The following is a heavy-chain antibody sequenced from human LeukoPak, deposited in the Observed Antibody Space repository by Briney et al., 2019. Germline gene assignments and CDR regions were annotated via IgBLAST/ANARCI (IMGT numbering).Heavy chain of an antibody. Sequence: GGSLRLSCAASGFTFSSYGMHWVRQAPGKGLEWVAVISYDGSNKYYADSVKGRFTISRDNSKNTLYLQMNSLRAEDTAVYYCAKDHYSSGWYVDYWGQGTLVTVSS. CDR1: GFTFSSYG. J-gene: IGHJ4*02. CDR3: AKDHYSSGWYVDY. D-gene: IGHD6-19*01. V-gene: IGHV3-30*18. CDR2: ISYDGSNK.